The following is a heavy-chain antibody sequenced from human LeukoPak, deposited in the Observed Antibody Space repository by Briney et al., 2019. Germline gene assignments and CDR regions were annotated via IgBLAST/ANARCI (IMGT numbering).Heavy chain of an antibody. CDR3: ASRNSASYWYFDI. CDR1: GYSFRSSW. V-gene: IGHV5-51*01. CDR2: IFPADSST. Sequence: GESLKISCQGSGYSFRSSWVAWVRQTPGKGLEWMGIIFPADSSTRYSPSFQGQVTISADKSISTAYLHWSSLKASDSALYYCASRNSASYWYFDIWGRGTRVTVSS. J-gene: IGHJ2*01. D-gene: IGHD3-16*01.